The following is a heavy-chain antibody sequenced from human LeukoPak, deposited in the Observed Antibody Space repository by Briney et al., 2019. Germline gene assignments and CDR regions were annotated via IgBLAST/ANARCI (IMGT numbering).Heavy chain of an antibody. Sequence: SETLSLTCTVSGCSISSGSYYWRWIRQPAGTGLEWIGRIYTSGSTNYNPSLKSRVTISVDTSKNQFSLKLSSVTAADTAVYYCARVTTGGYYNCWGQGTLVTVS. CDR2: IYTSGST. CDR1: GCSISSGSYY. V-gene: IGHV4-61*02. D-gene: IGHD3-22*01. CDR3: ARVTTGGYYNC. J-gene: IGHJ4*02.